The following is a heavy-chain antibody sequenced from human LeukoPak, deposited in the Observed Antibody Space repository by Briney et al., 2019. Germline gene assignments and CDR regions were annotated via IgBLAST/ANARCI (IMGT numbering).Heavy chain of an antibody. CDR3: AGCPTHDSSGPWDWYFDL. CDR2: SYHSGST. Sequence: PSETLSLTCAVSGGSISSSNWWGWVRQPPGKGLEWIGESYHSGSTYYNPSLKSRVTISVDTSKNQVSMKLSSVTAADTAVYYCAGCPTHDSSGPWDWYFDLQGSGTMVTV. V-gene: IGHV4-4*02. J-gene: IGHJ2*01. CDR1: GGSISSSNW. D-gene: IGHD3-22*01.